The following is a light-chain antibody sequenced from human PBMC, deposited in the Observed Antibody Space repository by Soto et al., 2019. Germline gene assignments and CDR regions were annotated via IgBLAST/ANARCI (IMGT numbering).Light chain of an antibody. Sequence: QSVLTQPPSVSAAPGQKVTISCSGSSSNVGAADDVHWYQQLPGTAPKLLIYANHNRPSGVPDRFSGSKSGTSASLAITGLQAEDEAEYYCQSYDSGLSGYVFGTGTKLTVL. CDR2: ANH. J-gene: IGLJ1*01. CDR1: SSNVGAADD. CDR3: QSYDSGLSGYV. V-gene: IGLV1-40*01.